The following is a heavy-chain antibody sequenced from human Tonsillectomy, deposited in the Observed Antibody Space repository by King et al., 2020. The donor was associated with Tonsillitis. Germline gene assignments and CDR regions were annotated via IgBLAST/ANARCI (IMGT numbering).Heavy chain of an antibody. CDR1: GFTFSNAW. V-gene: IGHV3-15*01. J-gene: IGHJ4*02. CDR2: IKSKTDGGTT. Sequence: VQLVESGGGLVKPGGSLRLSCAASGFTFSNAWMSWVRQAPGKGLEWVGRIKSKTDGGTTDYAAPVKGRFTIARDDSKITLYLQMNSLKTEDTAVYYCTTDLLLLWFGEGHYWGQGTLVTVSS. D-gene: IGHD3-10*01. CDR3: TTDLLLLWFGEGHY.